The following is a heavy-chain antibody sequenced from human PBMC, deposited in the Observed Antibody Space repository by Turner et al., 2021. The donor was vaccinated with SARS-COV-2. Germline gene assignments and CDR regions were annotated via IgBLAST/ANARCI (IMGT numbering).Heavy chain of an antibody. CDR2: IYYSGIT. J-gene: IGHJ6*02. CDR1: GGSISSSTYY. D-gene: IGHD5-18*01. CDR3: ARLMDTAMDYYGMDV. V-gene: IGHV4-39*01. Sequence: QLPLQESGPGLVKPSETLSLTCPVSGGSISSSTYYWGWIRQPPGKGLEWIGNIYYSGITYYNPSLKSRVTISVDTSKNQFSLKLSSVTAADTAVYYCARLMDTAMDYYGMDVWGQGTTVTVSS.